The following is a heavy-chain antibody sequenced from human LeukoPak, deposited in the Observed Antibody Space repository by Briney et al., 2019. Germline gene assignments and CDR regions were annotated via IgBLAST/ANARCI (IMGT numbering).Heavy chain of an antibody. Sequence: ASVKVSCKASGYTFTSYGISWVRQAPGQGLEWMGWISAYNGNTNYAQKLQGRVTMTTDTSTSTAYMELRSLRSDDTAVYYCAREGGSSGWYTRRGNWFDPWGQGTLVTVSS. J-gene: IGHJ5*02. CDR2: ISAYNGNT. D-gene: IGHD6-19*01. CDR1: GYTFTSYG. V-gene: IGHV1-18*01. CDR3: AREGGSSGWYTRRGNWFDP.